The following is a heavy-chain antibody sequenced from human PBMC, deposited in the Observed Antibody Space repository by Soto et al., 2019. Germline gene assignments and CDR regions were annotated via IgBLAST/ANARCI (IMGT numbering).Heavy chain of an antibody. D-gene: IGHD5-12*01. CDR1: GYTFTGYY. V-gene: IGHV1-2*04. J-gene: IGHJ6*02. CDR3: ARDQVIDDIVATDRRGYYGRDV. Sequence: QVQLVQSGAEVKKPGASVKVSCKASGYTFTGYYMHWVRQAPGQGLEWMGWINPNSGGTNYAQKFQGWVIMTRDTSFSTAHMELRRLRSGATAVYYCARDQVIDDIVATDRRGYYGRDVWVQGTTVTVSS. CDR2: INPNSGGT.